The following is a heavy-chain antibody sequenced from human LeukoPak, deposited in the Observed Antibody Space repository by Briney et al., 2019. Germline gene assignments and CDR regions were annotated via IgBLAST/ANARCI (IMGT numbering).Heavy chain of an antibody. D-gene: IGHD3-22*01. Sequence: PSETLSLTCTVSGGSISSSSYYWGWIRQPPGKGLEWIGSIYYSGSTYYNPSLKSRVTISVDTSKNQFSLKLSSVTAADTAVYYCASIVDYYYGMDVWGQGTTVTVSS. V-gene: IGHV4-39*07. CDR1: GGSISSSSYY. J-gene: IGHJ6*02. CDR3: ASIVDYYYGMDV. CDR2: IYYSGST.